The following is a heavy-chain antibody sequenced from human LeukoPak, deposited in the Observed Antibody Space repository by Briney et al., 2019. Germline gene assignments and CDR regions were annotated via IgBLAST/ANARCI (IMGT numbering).Heavy chain of an antibody. CDR1: GGSISSSSYY. V-gene: IGHV4-39*07. CDR3: ARAGRRGGFDY. J-gene: IGHJ4*02. Sequence: PSETLTLTCTVSGGSISSSSYYWGWIRQPPGKGLEWIGSIYYSGSTYYNPSLKSRVTISVDTSKNQFSLKLSSVTAADTAVYYCARAGRRGGFDYWGQGTLVTVSS. D-gene: IGHD3-10*01. CDR2: IYYSGST.